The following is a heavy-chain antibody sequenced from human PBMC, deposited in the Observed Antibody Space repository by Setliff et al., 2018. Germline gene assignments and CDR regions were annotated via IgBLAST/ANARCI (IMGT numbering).Heavy chain of an antibody. CDR2: IYIGGSA. CDR3: AREQWLDPPGYYYMDV. J-gene: IGHJ6*03. CDR1: GGSISSGYS. D-gene: IGHD6-19*01. V-gene: IGHV4-4*07. Sequence: SETLSLTCTVSGGSISSGYSWGWIRQPAGKGLEWIGHIYIGGSANYNPSLKSRVTMSIDTSKNQFSLKLNSVTAADMAVYYCAREQWLDPPGYYYMDVWAKGTTVTVSS.